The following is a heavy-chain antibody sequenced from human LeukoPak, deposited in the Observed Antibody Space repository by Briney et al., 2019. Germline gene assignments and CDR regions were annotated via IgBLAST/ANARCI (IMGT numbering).Heavy chain of an antibody. CDR3: ARAPDFWSGYYRPFDY. D-gene: IGHD3-3*01. CDR1: GYSFTSYW. CDR2: IYPGDSDT. V-gene: IGHV5-51*01. Sequence: GESLKISCKGSGYSFTSYWIGWVRQMPGKGLEWMGIIYPGDSDTRYSPSFQGQVTISADKSISTAYLQWSSLKASDTAMYYCARAPDFWSGYYRPFDYWGQGTLVTVSS. J-gene: IGHJ4*02.